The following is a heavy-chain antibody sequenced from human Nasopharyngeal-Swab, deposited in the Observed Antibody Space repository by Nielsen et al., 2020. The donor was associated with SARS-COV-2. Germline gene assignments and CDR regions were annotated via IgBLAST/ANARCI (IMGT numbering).Heavy chain of an antibody. V-gene: IGHV3-48*03. J-gene: IGHJ3*02. Sequence: GESLKISCAASGLGFSNYEMNWVRQAPGKGLEWISYISTTTATIYYADSVKGRFTISRDNAKNSLYLQMNSLRAEDTAVYYCASEVPYSGHDDAFDIWGQGTMVTVSA. CDR3: ASEVPYSGHDDAFDI. D-gene: IGHD5-12*01. CDR1: GLGFSNYE. CDR2: ISTTTATI.